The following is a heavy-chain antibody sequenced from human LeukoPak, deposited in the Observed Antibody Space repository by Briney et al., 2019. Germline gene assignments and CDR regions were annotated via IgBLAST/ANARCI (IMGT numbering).Heavy chain of an antibody. CDR2: IRYDGNEE. D-gene: IGHD1-1*01. V-gene: IGHV3-7*01. CDR3: KSGRAAPGSFDH. J-gene: IGHJ4*02. Sequence: NIRYDGNEEYYVDSVKGRFTISRDNAKNSLYLQLNSLRVEDTAVYYCKSGRAAPGSFDHWGQGTLVTVSP.